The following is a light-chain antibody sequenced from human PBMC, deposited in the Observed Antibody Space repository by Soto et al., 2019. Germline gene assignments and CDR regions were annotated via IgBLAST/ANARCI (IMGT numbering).Light chain of an antibody. CDR2: DVS. V-gene: IGKV1-5*01. CDR1: QTVERW. CDR3: QQYKDYVWT. J-gene: IGKJ1*01. Sequence: DIQMTQSPSTLPASVGDRVTISCRASQTVERWLAWYQQKPGKAPKLLISDVSSLERGAPSRFSGSGSATEFTLTISGLQSDDFSTYYCQQYKDYVWTFGQGTKVDIK.